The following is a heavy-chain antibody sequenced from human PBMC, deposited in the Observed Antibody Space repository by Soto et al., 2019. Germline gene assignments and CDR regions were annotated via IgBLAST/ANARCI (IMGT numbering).Heavy chain of an antibody. V-gene: IGHV3-30*18. CDR2: VSFDSKNK. CDR1: GFSFDSYG. CDR3: AKESVEATYSYYGMDV. Sequence: GGSLRLSCAGSGFSFDSYGMHWVRQAPGKGLEWVATVSFDSKNKYYIDSVEGRFTISRDNSKNMLYLQMNSLRHEDTAVYYCAKESVEATYSYYGMDVWGPGTTVTVSS. D-gene: IGHD4-4*01. J-gene: IGHJ6*02.